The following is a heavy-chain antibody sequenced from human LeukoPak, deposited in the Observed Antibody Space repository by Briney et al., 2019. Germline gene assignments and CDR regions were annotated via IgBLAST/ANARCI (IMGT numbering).Heavy chain of an antibody. Sequence: GGSLRLSCAASGFTFGSYTMSWVRQAPGKGLEWVSSIPGSSSPKYYADSVKGRFTSSRDNSKNTLYLHLTSLRVEDTAVYYCVKNVGYCSSSCSRLYFDSWGQGSLVTVSP. J-gene: IGHJ4*02. CDR1: GFTFGSYT. CDR2: IPGSSSPK. CDR3: VKNVGYCSSSCSRLYFDS. V-gene: IGHV3-23*01. D-gene: IGHD2-2*01.